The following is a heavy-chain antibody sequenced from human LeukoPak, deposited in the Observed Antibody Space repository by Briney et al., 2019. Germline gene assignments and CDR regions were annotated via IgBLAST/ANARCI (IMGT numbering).Heavy chain of an antibody. D-gene: IGHD5-24*01. Sequence: GGSLRLSCAASGFTFDDYTMHWVRQPPGKGLEWVSLFSWDGGSKYYADSVKGRFTISRDNSKNSLYLQMNSLRTEDTALYYCTKETESQRSFDYWGQGTLVTVSS. CDR2: FSWDGGSK. J-gene: IGHJ4*02. CDR3: TKETESQRSFDY. CDR1: GFTFDDYT. V-gene: IGHV3-43*01.